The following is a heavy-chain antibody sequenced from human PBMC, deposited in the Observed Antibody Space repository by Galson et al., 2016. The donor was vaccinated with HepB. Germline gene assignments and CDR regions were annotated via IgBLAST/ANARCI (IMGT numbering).Heavy chain of an antibody. Sequence: SVKVSCKASGYAFTPYNIAWVRQAPGQGLEWMGWISTYNGDTSYLQKFQGRVTMTTDTSTSTAYMELRSLISDDTAVYYCVRLAGWLAGFDYWGQGTLVTVSS. D-gene: IGHD6-19*01. J-gene: IGHJ4*02. CDR1: GYAFTPYN. CDR3: VRLAGWLAGFDY. CDR2: ISTYNGDT. V-gene: IGHV1-18*04.